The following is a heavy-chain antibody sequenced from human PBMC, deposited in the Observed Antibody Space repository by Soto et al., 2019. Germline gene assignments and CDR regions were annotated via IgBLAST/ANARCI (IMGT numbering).Heavy chain of an antibody. D-gene: IGHD2-15*01. CDR3: ARTCRSGGSCYLEY. J-gene: IGHJ4*02. CDR1: GYSFSSFC. V-gene: IGHV1-18*01. Sequence: GASVKVSCKASGYSFSSFCISWVRQAPVQGLEWVGWVSVPSGDTGSAQNFQGRVTVTTDTSTSTAYLEVGSLRSDDTAVYYCARTCRSGGSCYLEYWGEGTLVTVSS. CDR2: VSVPSGDT.